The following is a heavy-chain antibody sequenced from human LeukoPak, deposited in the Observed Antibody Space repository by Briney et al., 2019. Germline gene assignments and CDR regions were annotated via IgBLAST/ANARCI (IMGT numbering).Heavy chain of an antibody. CDR2: MSGSGSST. D-gene: IGHD3-3*01. J-gene: IGHJ4*02. CDR1: GFTFKTYA. Sequence: PGGSLRLSCAASGFTFKTYAMNWVRQVPGKGPEWVSSMSGSGSSTDYADSVQGRFTISRDNSKNTLYPQMNSLRAEDTAVYYCASGSITIFGVAPFGYWGQGTLVTVSS. CDR3: ASGSITIFGVAPFGY. V-gene: IGHV3-23*01.